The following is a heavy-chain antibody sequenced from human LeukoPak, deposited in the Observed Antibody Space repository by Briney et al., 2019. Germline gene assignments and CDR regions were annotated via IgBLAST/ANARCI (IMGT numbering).Heavy chain of an antibody. D-gene: IGHD6-19*01. V-gene: IGHV3-64*01. Sequence: PGGSLRLSXAASGFTFSSYAMHWVRQAPGKGLEYVSAISSNGDSTYYANSVKGRFTISRDNSKNTLYLQMGSLRAEDMAVYYCARGAGNWFDPWGQGTLVTVSS. CDR3: ARGAGNWFDP. CDR1: GFTFSSYA. J-gene: IGHJ5*02. CDR2: ISSNGDST.